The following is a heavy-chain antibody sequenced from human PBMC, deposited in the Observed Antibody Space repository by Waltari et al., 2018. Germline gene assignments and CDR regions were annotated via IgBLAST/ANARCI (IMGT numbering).Heavy chain of an antibody. CDR1: GGSFSGYY. CDR2: INHSGST. CDR3: ARGSRRYGSGSYYQRGRYYYYYYMDV. D-gene: IGHD3-10*01. Sequence: QVQLQQWGAGLLTPSETLSLTCAVYGGSFSGYYWSWIRQPPGKGLEWIGEINHSGSTNYNPSLKSRVTISVDTSKNQFSLKLSSVTAADTAVYYCARGSRRYGSGSYYQRGRYYYYYYMDVWGKGTTVTVSS. V-gene: IGHV4-34*01. J-gene: IGHJ6*03.